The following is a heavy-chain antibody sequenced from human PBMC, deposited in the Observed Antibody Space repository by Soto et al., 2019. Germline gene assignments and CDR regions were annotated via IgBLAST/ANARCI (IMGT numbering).Heavy chain of an antibody. J-gene: IGHJ5*02. V-gene: IGHV3-23*01. D-gene: IGHD5-18*01. CDR1: EFSFSSYA. Sequence: GGSLRLSCAASEFSFSSYAMNWVRQAPGKGLEWVSAISDSGGGTYYADSVKGRFTISRDNSKSTLYLQMNSLRAEDTAVYYCAKAERLQLWFNDHWGQGTLVTVSS. CDR3: AKAERLQLWFNDH. CDR2: ISDSGGGT.